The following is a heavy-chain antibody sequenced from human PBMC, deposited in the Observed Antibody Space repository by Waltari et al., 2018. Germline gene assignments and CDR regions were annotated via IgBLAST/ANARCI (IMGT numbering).Heavy chain of an antibody. D-gene: IGHD1-1*01. CDR2: INRCGTP. CDR1: GGPMSSSYW. Sequence: QLQLQRLGPGLVKPLGSLSPPCTFPGGPMSSSYWWGWVGPSPGRGMEWIGQINRCGTPNYHPAFAAGVIMSIDTSNNQSSLKVPSATAADTAVYYCAHDRGRGIYLDSWGQGTLVTVSP. CDR3: AHDRGRGIYLDS. J-gene: IGHJ4*02. V-gene: IGHV4-4*02.